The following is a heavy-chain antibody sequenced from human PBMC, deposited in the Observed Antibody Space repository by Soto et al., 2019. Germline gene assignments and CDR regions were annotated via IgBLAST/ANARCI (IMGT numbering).Heavy chain of an antibody. CDR2: INPSGGST. D-gene: IGHD3-22*01. CDR3: ARKRLLGSSRVNWFDP. V-gene: IGHV1-46*01. CDR1: GYTFTSYY. Sequence: ASVKVSCKASGYTFTSYYMHWVRQAPGQGLEWMGIINPSGGSTSYAQKFQGRVTMTRDTSTSTVYMELSSLRSEDTAVYYCARKRLLGSSRVNWFDPWGQGTLVTVSS. J-gene: IGHJ5*02.